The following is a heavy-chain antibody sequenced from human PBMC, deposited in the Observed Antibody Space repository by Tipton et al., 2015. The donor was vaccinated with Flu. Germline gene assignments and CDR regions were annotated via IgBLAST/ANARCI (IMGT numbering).Heavy chain of an antibody. J-gene: IGHJ4*02. Sequence: LRLSCTVSGGSISNYFWSWIRQSPGKGLEWIGFIYYSGSTNSNPSLGSRVTISVDTSKNQFSLKIHSVTTADTAVYYCARGVAPGGAYYFDYWGRGTLVTVSS. V-gene: IGHV4-59*01. CDR3: ARGVAPGGAYYFDY. CDR1: GGSISNYF. CDR2: IYYSGST. D-gene: IGHD6-13*01.